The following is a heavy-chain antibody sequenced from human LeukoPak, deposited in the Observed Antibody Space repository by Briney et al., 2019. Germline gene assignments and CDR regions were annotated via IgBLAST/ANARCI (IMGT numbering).Heavy chain of an antibody. J-gene: IGHJ6*02. CDR1: GFTFNDYA. V-gene: IGHV3-9*01. CDR3: ARYGSGRAHYYYGMDV. D-gene: IGHD3-10*01. Sequence: GGSLRLSCAAFGFTFNDYAMHWVRQAPGKGLEWVSAISWNSGKIVYADSVKGRFTISRDNAKNSLYLQLNSLRAEDTAVYYCARYGSGRAHYYYGMDVWGQGTTVTVSS. CDR2: ISWNSGKI.